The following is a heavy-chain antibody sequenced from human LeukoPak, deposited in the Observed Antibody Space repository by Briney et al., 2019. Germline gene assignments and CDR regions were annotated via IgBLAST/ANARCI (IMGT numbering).Heavy chain of an antibody. CDR3: ARNYYDSSGYYPDFDY. V-gene: IGHV3-43*01. Sequence: GGSLRLSCAASGFTFDDYTMHWVRQAPGKGLEWVSLLNWDGASTYYADSVKGRFTISRDNSKNTLYLQMNSLRAEDTAVYYCARNYYDSSGYYPDFDYWGQGTLVTVSS. CDR2: LNWDGAST. CDR1: GFTFDDYT. D-gene: IGHD3-22*01. J-gene: IGHJ4*02.